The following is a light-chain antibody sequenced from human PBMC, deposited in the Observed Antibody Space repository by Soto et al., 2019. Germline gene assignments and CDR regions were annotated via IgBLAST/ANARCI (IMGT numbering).Light chain of an antibody. CDR1: QSITSTY. J-gene: IGKJ5*01. Sequence: EVVMTQSPATLSVSPGERATLSCRASQSITSTYLAWYQQKPGQAPRLLIYGASSRATGIPDRFSGSGSGTDFTLTISSLEPEDFAVYYCHQRYDWPITFGQGTRLEIK. CDR3: HQRYDWPIT. V-gene: IGKV3D-20*02. CDR2: GAS.